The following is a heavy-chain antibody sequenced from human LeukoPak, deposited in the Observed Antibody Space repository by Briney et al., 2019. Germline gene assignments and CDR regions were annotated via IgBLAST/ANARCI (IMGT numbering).Heavy chain of an antibody. CDR3: ARAYMTATRHFDY. D-gene: IGHD2-21*02. CDR2: IIPVFDTA. J-gene: IGHJ4*02. Sequence: GASVKVSCKASGGTFSTYTISWVRQAPGQGLEWMGGIIPVFDTANYAQKFQGRVTISADESTSTAYMELSSLRSEDTAVYYCARAYMTATRHFDYWGQGTLVTVSS. CDR1: GGTFSTYT. V-gene: IGHV1-69*13.